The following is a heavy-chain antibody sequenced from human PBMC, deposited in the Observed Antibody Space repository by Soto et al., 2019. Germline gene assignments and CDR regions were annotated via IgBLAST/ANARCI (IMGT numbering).Heavy chain of an antibody. CDR1: GYTFTRNA. D-gene: IGHD3-9*01. CDR2: INAGNGNT. Sequence: AASVKVSCKASGYTFTRNAMHWVRQAPGQGLEWMGWINAGNGNTKYSQKFQGRVTITRDTSASTAYMELSSLRSEDTAVYYCARAELRYFDWTNWFDPWGQGTLVTVSS. V-gene: IGHV1-3*01. J-gene: IGHJ5*02. CDR3: ARAELRYFDWTNWFDP.